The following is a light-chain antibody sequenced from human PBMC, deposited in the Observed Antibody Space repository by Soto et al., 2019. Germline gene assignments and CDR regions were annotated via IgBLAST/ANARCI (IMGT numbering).Light chain of an antibody. CDR3: QQYKSYWT. CDR1: QSISSW. J-gene: IGKJ1*01. V-gene: IGKV1-5*03. Sequence: DIQMTQSPSTLSASVGDRVTITCRASQSISSWLAWYQQKPGKAPKLLIYKASSLESGVPSRFSGRGSVTEFTLTISSLQPDDFATYYCQQYKSYWTFGQGTKVDIK. CDR2: KAS.